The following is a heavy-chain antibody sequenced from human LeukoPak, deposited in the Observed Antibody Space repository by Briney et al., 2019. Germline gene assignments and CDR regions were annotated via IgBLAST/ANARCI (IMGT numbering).Heavy chain of an antibody. Sequence: SETLSLTCIVSGRSISSSSYYWGWIRQPPGKGLEWIGSIYDSGSTYYTPSLKSRDTISVDTSKNQLSRNLSSVTAADTAVYYCERLTVWGSYRYDYWGQGTLVTVSS. D-gene: IGHD3-16*02. CDR3: ERLTVWGSYRYDY. J-gene: IGHJ4*02. CDR2: IYDSGST. CDR1: GRSISSSSYY. V-gene: IGHV4-39*01.